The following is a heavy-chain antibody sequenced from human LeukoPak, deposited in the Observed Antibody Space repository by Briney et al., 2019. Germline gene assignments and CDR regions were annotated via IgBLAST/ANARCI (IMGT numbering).Heavy chain of an antibody. CDR1: GGSFSGYY. V-gene: IGHV4-34*01. CDR2: INHSGST. J-gene: IGHJ6*03. CDR3: ARRGMVRGVISNYYYYMDV. Sequence: SETLSLTCAVYGGSFSGYYWSWIRQPPGKGLEWIGEINHSGSTNYNPSLKSRVTMSVDTSKNQFSLKLSSVTAADTAVYYCARRGMVRGVISNYYYYMDVWGKGTTVTISS. D-gene: IGHD3-10*01.